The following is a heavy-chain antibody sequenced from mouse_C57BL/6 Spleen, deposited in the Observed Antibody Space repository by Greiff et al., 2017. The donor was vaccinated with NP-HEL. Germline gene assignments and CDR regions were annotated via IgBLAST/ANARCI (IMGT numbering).Heavy chain of an antibody. CDR1: GYAFSSSW. Sequence: QVQLQQSGPELVKPGASVKISCKASGYAFSSSWMNWVKQRPGKGLEWIGRIYPGDGDTNYNGKFKGKATLTADKSSSTAYMQLSSLTSEDSAVYYCARNGSPYWYFDVWGTGTTVTVSS. V-gene: IGHV1-82*01. D-gene: IGHD1-1*01. CDR3: ARNGSPYWYFDV. CDR2: IYPGDGDT. J-gene: IGHJ1*03.